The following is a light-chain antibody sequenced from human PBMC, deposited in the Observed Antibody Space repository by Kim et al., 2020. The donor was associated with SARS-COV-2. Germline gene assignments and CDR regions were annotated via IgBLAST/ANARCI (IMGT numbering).Light chain of an antibody. CDR2: GNN. CDR3: QSYDSSLSAVL. Sequence: QSVLTQPPSVSGAPGQRVTISCTGSSSNIGADYDVHWYQQVPGTAPKLLIYGNNNRPSGVPDRFSGSKSGTSASLAITGLQAEDEADDCCQSYDSSLSAVLFGGGTQLTVL. V-gene: IGLV1-40*01. J-gene: IGLJ2*01. CDR1: SSNIGADYD.